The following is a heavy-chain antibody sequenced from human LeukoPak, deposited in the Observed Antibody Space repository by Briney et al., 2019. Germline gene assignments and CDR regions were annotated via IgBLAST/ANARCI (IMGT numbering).Heavy chain of an antibody. V-gene: IGHV3-7*01. CDR1: GFTFSSYW. Sequence: PGGSLRLSCAASGFTFSSYWMSWVRQAPGKGLEWVANIKQDGSEKYYVDSVEGRFTISRDNAKNSLYLQMNSLRAEDTAVYYCARIYMSGYDYGAFDIWGQGTMVTVSS. J-gene: IGHJ3*02. CDR2: IKQDGSEK. D-gene: IGHD5-12*01. CDR3: ARIYMSGYDYGAFDI.